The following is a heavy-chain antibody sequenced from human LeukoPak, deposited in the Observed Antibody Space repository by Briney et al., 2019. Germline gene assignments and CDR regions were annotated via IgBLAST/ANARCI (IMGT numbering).Heavy chain of an antibody. CDR3: AKDWGETYTIDY. CDR2: IPYDGISK. J-gene: IGHJ4*02. CDR1: GFTFRRDA. V-gene: IGHV3-30*02. Sequence: PGGSLRLSCVASGFTFRRDAMHWVRQAPGKELEWVSFIPYDGISKYYVDSVKGRFTISRDNSKNTVYLQMNSLRVEDTAVYYCAKDWGETYTIDYWGQGTLVSVSS. D-gene: IGHD3-16*01.